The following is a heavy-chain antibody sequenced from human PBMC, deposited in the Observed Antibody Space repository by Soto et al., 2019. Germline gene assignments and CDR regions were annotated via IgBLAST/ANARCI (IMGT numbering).Heavy chain of an antibody. J-gene: IGHJ6*02. V-gene: IGHV1-46*01. CDR1: GYTFTSYY. Sequence: QVQLVQSGAEVKKPGASVKVSCKASGYTFTSYYMHWVRQAPGQGLEWMGIINTSGGSTSYAQKVQGRVTMTRDTSTSTVYMELSSLRSEDTAVYYCAREGRYCSGGSCLPYYYDGMDVWGQGTTVTVSS. CDR3: AREGRYCSGGSCLPYYYDGMDV. D-gene: IGHD2-15*01. CDR2: INTSGGST.